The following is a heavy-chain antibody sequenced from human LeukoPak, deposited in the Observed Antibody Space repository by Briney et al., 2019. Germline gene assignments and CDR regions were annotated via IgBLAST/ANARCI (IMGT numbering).Heavy chain of an antibody. Sequence: GESLKISCQGSGYNFTNYWIGWVRQMPGKGLEWMGIIYPGDADTRYSPSFQGQVSISADKSISAAYLQWTSLKASDSAMYYCARRSLDFGMDVWGQGTAVTVS. CDR3: ARRSLDFGMDV. CDR2: IYPGDADT. J-gene: IGHJ6*02. V-gene: IGHV5-51*01. CDR1: GYNFTNYW. D-gene: IGHD3-10*01.